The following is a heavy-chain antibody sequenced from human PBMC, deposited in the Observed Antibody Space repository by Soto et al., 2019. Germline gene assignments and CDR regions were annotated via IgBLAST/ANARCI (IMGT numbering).Heavy chain of an antibody. J-gene: IGHJ6*02. CDR2: ISGSGGST. CDR1: GFTFSSYA. CDR3: AKVQTMVRGVIVYYYGMDV. V-gene: IGHV3-23*01. Sequence: SLRLSCAASGFTFSSYAMSWVRQAPVKGLEWVSAISGSGGSTYYADSVKGRFTISRDNSKNTLYLQINSLRAEDTAVYYCAKVQTMVRGVIVYYYGMDVWGQGTTVTVSS. D-gene: IGHD3-10*01.